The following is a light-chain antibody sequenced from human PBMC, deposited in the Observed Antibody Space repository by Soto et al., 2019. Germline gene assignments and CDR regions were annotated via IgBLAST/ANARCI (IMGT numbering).Light chain of an antibody. CDR2: EVT. Sequence: QSALTQPASVSGSPGQSITISCTGGSSDIGGYNYVSWFQQHPGKVPKLMIYEVTNRPSGVSNRFSGSKSGSTASLTISGLQAEDEADYYCSSYTSDSSYVFGSGTKVTVL. CDR3: SSYTSDSSYV. J-gene: IGLJ1*01. CDR1: SSDIGGYNY. V-gene: IGLV2-14*01.